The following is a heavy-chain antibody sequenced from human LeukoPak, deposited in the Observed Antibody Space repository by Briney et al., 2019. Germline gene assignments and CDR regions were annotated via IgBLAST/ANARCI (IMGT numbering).Heavy chain of an antibody. CDR1: GGSINNYY. CDR2: IYYRGST. V-gene: IGHV4-59*01. D-gene: IGHD5-12*01. Sequence: SETLSLTCTVSGGSINNYYWSWIRQPPGKGLEWIGYIYYRGSTNYNPSLKSRVTISVDTSKNQFSPKLSSVTAADTAVYYCARVSGSGYYDYYGMGVWGQGTTVTVSS. J-gene: IGHJ6*02. CDR3: ARVSGSGYYDYYGMGV.